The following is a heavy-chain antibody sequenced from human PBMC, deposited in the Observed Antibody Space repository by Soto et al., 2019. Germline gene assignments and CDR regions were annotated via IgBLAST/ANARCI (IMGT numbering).Heavy chain of an antibody. CDR3: ARGQLDATYYYYGMDV. Sequence: SVNVSCKASGYTFTSYDINWVRQATGQGLEWMGGIIPIFGTANYAQKFQGRVTITADKSTSTAYMELSSLRSEDTAVYYCARGQLDATYYYYGMDVWGQGTTVTVSS. D-gene: IGHD6-6*01. CDR2: IIPIFGTA. CDR1: GYTFTSYD. V-gene: IGHV1-69*06. J-gene: IGHJ6*02.